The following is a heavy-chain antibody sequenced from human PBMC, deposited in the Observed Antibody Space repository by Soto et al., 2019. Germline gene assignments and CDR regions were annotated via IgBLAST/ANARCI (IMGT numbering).Heavy chain of an antibody. CDR1: GFAFSSYW. J-gene: IGHJ4*02. D-gene: IGHD6-13*01. V-gene: IGHV3-7*01. Sequence: GGSLRLSCAASGFAFSSYWMSWFRQAPGKGLEWVANIKQGGSEKYYVDSVKGRFTISRDNAKNSLYLQMNSLRAEDTAVYYCASWLERAAAGQDYWGQGTLVTVSS. CDR3: ASWLERAAAGQDY. CDR2: IKQGGSEK.